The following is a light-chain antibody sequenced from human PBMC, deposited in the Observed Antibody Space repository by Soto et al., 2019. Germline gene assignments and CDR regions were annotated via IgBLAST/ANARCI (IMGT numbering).Light chain of an antibody. Sequence: EIVLTQSPATLSLSPGERAALSCRASQSVSSYLAWYQQKPGQAPRLLIYDASKRAPGIPARFTGSGSGTDFTLTIRSLEPEDFAVYFCQQRSVLPSTFGGGTKGEI. V-gene: IGKV3-11*01. CDR3: QQRSVLPST. J-gene: IGKJ4*01. CDR1: QSVSSY. CDR2: DAS.